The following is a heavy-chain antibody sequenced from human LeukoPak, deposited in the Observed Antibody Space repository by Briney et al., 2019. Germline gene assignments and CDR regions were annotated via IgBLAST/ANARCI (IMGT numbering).Heavy chain of an antibody. V-gene: IGHV1-46*01. D-gene: IGHD2-15*01. CDR2: INPSSGST. J-gene: IGHJ4*02. CDR3: ARGGCDGGSCLDYY. Sequence: ASVKVSCKASGYTFTSYYMHWVRQAPGQGLEWMAIINPSSGSTSYAQKFQGRVSVTRDTSTSTVCMDLSSLRSEDTAVYYCARGGCDGGSCLDYYWGQGTLVTVSS. CDR1: GYTFTSYY.